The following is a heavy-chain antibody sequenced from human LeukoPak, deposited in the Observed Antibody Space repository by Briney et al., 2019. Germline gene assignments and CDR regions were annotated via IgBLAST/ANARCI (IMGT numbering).Heavy chain of an antibody. CDR3: AREAVTRNYFDY. J-gene: IGHJ4*02. CDR1: GFTFSAYW. D-gene: IGHD4-17*01. V-gene: IGHV3-7*05. CDR2: IKQDGSEK. Sequence: PGGSLRLSCAASGFTFSAYWMTWVRQAPGKGLEWVANIKQDGSEKYYVDSVKGRFTISRDNAKNSLFLQMNSLRPEDTAVYYCAREAVTRNYFDYWGQGTLVTVSS.